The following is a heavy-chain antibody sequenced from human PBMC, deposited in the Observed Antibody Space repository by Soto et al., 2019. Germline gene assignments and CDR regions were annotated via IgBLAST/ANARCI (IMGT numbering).Heavy chain of an antibody. D-gene: IGHD1-26*01. CDR3: ARDHKWDGMDV. Sequence: PSETLSLTCSVSGGSFSSDSFIWICVRQFPGKGLEWIGYINYSGTTYYNPSLRSRITMSVDTSKNQFSLNLSSVTAADTAVYYCARDHKWDGMDVWGQGTTVTVSS. CDR1: GGSFSSDSFI. V-gene: IGHV4-31*03. J-gene: IGHJ6*02. CDR2: INYSGTT.